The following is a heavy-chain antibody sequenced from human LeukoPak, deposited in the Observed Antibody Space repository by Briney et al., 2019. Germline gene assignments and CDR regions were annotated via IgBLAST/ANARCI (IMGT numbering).Heavy chain of an antibody. V-gene: IGHV7-4-1*02. D-gene: IGHD3-9*01. CDR2: INTNPGNP. CDR1: GYTFTGYY. CDR3: ARGGVLRYFDRNNWFDP. J-gene: IGHJ5*02. Sequence: ASVKVSCKASGYTFTGYYMHWVRQAPGQGLEWMGWINTNPGNPTYAPGFTGRFVVSLDTSVSTAYLQISSLKAEDTAVYYCARGGVLRYFDRNNWFDPWGQGTLVTVSS.